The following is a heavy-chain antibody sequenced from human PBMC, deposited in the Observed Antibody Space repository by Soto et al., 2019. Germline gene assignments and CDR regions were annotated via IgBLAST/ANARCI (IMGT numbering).Heavy chain of an antibody. CDR2: IYYSGST. CDR3: ARGNTVVMYYFDY. CDR1: GGSISSYY. D-gene: IGHD2-15*01. J-gene: IGHJ4*02. Sequence: SDTLSLTCTVSGGSISSYYWSWIRQPPGKGLEWIGYIYYSGSTNYNPSRKSRVTISVDTSKNQFSLKLSSVTAADTAVYYCARGNTVVMYYFDYWGQGTLVTVS. V-gene: IGHV4-59*01.